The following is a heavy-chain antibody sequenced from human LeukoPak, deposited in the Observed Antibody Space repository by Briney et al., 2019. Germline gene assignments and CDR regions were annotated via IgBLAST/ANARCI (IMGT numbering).Heavy chain of an antibody. CDR2: ISGSGGST. V-gene: IGHV3-23*01. CDR1: GFTFSSYG. D-gene: IGHD4-23*01. Sequence: GGSLRLSCAASGFTFSSYGMSWVRQAPGKGLEWVSAISGSGGSTYYADSVKGRFTISRDNSKNTLYLQMNSLRAEDTAVYYCAKDPHPYGGNRYYFDYWGQGTLVTVSS. CDR3: AKDPHPYGGNRYYFDY. J-gene: IGHJ4*02.